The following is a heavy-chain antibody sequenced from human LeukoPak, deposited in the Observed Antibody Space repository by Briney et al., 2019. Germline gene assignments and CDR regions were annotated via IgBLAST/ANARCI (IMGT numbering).Heavy chain of an antibody. D-gene: IGHD1-26*01. CDR3: ARDGKISPYYGMDV. V-gene: IGHV4-59*01. J-gene: IGHJ6*02. CDR1: GGSITYYY. CDR2: IYYSGST. Sequence: SETLSLTCTVSGGSITYYYWSWIRQTPGKGLEWIGYIYYSGSTDYNPSLKSRVTISVDTSKNQFSLKLSSVTAADTAVYYCARDGKISPYYGMDVWGQGTTVTVSS.